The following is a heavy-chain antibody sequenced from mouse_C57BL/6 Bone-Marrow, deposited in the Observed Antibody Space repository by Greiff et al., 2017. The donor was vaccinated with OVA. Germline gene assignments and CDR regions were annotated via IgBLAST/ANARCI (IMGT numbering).Heavy chain of an antibody. J-gene: IGHJ4*01. D-gene: IGHD2-5*01. CDR3: ARHTIYSNRAMDY. V-gene: IGHV5-12*01. CDR1: GFTFSDYY. Sequence: EVKLVESGGGLVKPGGSLKLSCAASGFTFSDYYMYWVRQTPEKRLEWVAYISNGGGSTYYPDTVKGRFTISRDNAKNTLYLQMSRLKSEDTAMYYCARHTIYSNRAMDYWGKGTSVTVSS. CDR2: ISNGGGST.